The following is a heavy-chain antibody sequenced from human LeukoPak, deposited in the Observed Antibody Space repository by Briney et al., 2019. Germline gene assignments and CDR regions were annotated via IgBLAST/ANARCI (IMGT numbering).Heavy chain of an antibody. CDR3: TTIILVLLWFGSLAYCIDV. J-gene: IGHJ6*02. CDR2: IKSKTDGGTS. CDR1: GFTFSNAW. Sequence: GGSLRLSCAASGFTFSNAWMSWVRQAPGKGLEWVGRIKSKTDGGTSEYAAHVKGRFTISRDNSKNTLHLQINSLKTEAIAVYYCTTIILVLLWFGSLAYCIDVCGQGTTVTVS. D-gene: IGHD3-10*01. V-gene: IGHV3-15*01.